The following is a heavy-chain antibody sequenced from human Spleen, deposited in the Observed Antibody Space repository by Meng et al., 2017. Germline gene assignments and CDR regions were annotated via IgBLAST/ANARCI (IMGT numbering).Heavy chain of an antibody. CDR3: ARARRAYGDYFDY. CDR1: GYNFPDYY. Sequence: ASVKVSCKPSGYNFPDYYIHWVRRAPGQGLQWMGRTSAYNTNTNYAQRLQGRVTMTTDTSTSTAYMELRSLRSDDTAVYYCARARRAYGDYFDYWGQGALVTVSS. CDR2: TSAYNTNT. D-gene: IGHD4-17*01. J-gene: IGHJ4*02. V-gene: IGHV1-18*04.